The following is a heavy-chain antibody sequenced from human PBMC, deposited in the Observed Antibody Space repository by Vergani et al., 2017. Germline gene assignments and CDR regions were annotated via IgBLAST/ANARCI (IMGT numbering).Heavy chain of an antibody. V-gene: IGHV3-33*01. CDR1: GFTFSSYG. CDR2: IWYDGSNK. D-gene: IGHD2-2*01. Sequence: QVQLVESGGGVVQPGRSLRLSCAASGFTFSSYGMHWVRQAPGKGLEWVAVIWYDGSNKYYADSVKGRFTISRDNSKNTLYLQMTSLRAEDTAVYYCAREGLPVVPAAPSGYYYYGMDVWGQGTTVTVSS. J-gene: IGHJ6*02. CDR3: AREGLPVVPAAPSGYYYYGMDV.